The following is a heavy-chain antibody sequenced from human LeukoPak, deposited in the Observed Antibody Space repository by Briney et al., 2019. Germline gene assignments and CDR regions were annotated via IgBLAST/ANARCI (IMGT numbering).Heavy chain of an antibody. Sequence: SVKVSCKASGGTFISYAISWVRQAPGQGREWMGGIIPIFGTANYAQKFQGRVTITTDESPSTAYMELSSLRSEDTAVYYCARDLNWNYWGAFDIWGQGTMVTVSS. V-gene: IGHV1-69*05. D-gene: IGHD1-7*01. J-gene: IGHJ3*02. CDR2: IIPIFGTA. CDR1: GGTFISYA. CDR3: ARDLNWNYWGAFDI.